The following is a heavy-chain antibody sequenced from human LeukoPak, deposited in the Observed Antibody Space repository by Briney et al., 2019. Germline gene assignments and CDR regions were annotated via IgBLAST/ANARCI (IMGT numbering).Heavy chain of an antibody. CDR2: IRFDGITK. D-gene: IGHD2-15*01. CDR1: GFSFSTYG. CDR3: AKDLRGSNWFDP. Sequence: GGSLRLSCAASGFSFSTYGMYWVRQAPGKGLEWVSFIRFDGITKYYADSVKGRFTISRDNSKNTMYLQMNSLTAEDTAVYYCAKDLRGSNWFDPWGQGTLVTVSS. V-gene: IGHV3-30*02. J-gene: IGHJ5*02.